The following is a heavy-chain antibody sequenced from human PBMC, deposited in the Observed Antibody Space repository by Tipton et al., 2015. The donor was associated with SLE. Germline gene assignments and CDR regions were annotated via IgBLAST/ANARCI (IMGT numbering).Heavy chain of an antibody. CDR3: ARGYRGMDV. D-gene: IGHD1-26*01. CDR1: GGSITSVGYY. CDR2: FYIGGTT. Sequence: LRLTCTVSGGSITSVGYYWTWIRQPAGKGLEWIGHFYIGGTTNYNPSLKSRITISQDTSKDQFSLRLTSVTAADTAVYYCARGYRGMDVWGQGTTVTVSS. J-gene: IGHJ6*02. V-gene: IGHV4-61*09.